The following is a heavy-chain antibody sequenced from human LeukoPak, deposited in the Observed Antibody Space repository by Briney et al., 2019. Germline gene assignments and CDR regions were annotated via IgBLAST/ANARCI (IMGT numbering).Heavy chain of an antibody. Sequence: GASVKVSCKASGYTFTSYAMHWVRQAPGQRLEWMGWINAGNGNTKYSQKFQGRVTITRDTSASTAYMELSSLRSEDTAVYYCARDYSMAAAGPVNWFDPWGQGTLVTVSS. D-gene: IGHD6-13*01. CDR3: ARDYSMAAAGPVNWFDP. V-gene: IGHV1-3*01. J-gene: IGHJ5*02. CDR1: GYTFTSYA. CDR2: INAGNGNT.